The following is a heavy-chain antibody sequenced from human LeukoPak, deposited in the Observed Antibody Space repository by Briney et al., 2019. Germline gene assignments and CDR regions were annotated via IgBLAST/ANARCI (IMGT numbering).Heavy chain of an antibody. Sequence: SETLSLTCTVSGGSISNYFWSWIRQPPGKGLEWIGYIYYSGSTNYNPSLKSRVTISVDTSKNQFSLKLSSVTAADTAVYYCARSALSGYLSPYYFDYWGQGTLVTVSS. V-gene: IGHV4-59*01. CDR1: GGSISNYF. CDR2: IYYSGST. J-gene: IGHJ4*02. D-gene: IGHD3-22*01. CDR3: ARSALSGYLSPYYFDY.